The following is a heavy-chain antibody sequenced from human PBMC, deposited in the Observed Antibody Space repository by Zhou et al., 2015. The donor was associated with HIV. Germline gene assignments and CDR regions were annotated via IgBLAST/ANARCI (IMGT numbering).Heavy chain of an antibody. V-gene: IGHV1-69*01. CDR3: ARLGGYGTGSYSFDY. J-gene: IGHJ4*02. D-gene: IGHD3-10*01. CDR2: IIPIFGTP. CDR1: GGTFSSFA. Sequence: QVQLIQSGAEVKKPGSSVKVSCKASGGTFSSFAISWVRRAPEQGLEWMGGIIPIFGTPNYAQKFQGRVTVTADESTSTSYMELRSLKTEDTAVYYCARLGGYGTGSYSFDYWGQGTLVTVSS.